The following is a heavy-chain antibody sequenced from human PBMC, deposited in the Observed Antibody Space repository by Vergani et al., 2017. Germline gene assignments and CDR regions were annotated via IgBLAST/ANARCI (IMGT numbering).Heavy chain of an antibody. V-gene: IGHV4-39*01. CDR1: GGSISSSSYY. J-gene: IGHJ6*02. D-gene: IGHD1-7*01. CDR2: IYYSGST. CDR3: ARHNWNYRRGYGMDV. Sequence: QLQLPESGPGLVKPSETLSLTCTVSGGSISSSSYYWGWIRQPPGKGLEWIGSIYYSGSTYYNPSLKSRVTISVDTSKNQFSLKLSSVTAADTAVYYCARHNWNYRRGYGMDVWGQGTTVTVSS.